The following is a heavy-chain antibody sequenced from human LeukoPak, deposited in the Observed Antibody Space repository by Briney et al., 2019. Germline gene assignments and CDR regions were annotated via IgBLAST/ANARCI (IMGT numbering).Heavy chain of an antibody. CDR1: GGSISSGGYY. J-gene: IGHJ4*02. V-gene: IGHV4-30-2*01. Sequence: SETLPLTCTVSGGSISSGGYYWSWIRQPPGKGLEWIGYIYHSGSTYYNPSLKSRVTISVDRSKNQFSLKLSSVTAADTAVYYCASATGWHFDYWGQETLVTVSS. D-gene: IGHD6-19*01. CDR2: IYHSGST. CDR3: ASATGWHFDY.